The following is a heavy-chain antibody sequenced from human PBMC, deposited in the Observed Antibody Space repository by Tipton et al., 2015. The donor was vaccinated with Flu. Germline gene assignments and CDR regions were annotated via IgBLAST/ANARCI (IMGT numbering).Heavy chain of an antibody. CDR1: GDSIASYY. J-gene: IGHJ6*02. V-gene: IGHV4-59*01. D-gene: IGHD3-16*01. Sequence: TLSLTCTVSGDSIASYYWSWIRQPPGKGLEWIGYIYDSVTSSSNPSLKSRLTISVDSSKNQFSLKLTSVTAADTAVYYCARARAPYYYYAMDLWGQGTAVTVSS. CDR2: IYDSVTS. CDR3: ARARAPYYYYAMDL.